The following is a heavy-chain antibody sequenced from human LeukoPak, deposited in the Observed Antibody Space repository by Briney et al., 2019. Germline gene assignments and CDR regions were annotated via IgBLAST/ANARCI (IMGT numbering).Heavy chain of an antibody. D-gene: IGHD2-2*01. CDR2: IYPGDSDT. J-gene: IGHJ3*02. CDR1: GYSFTSYW. V-gene: IGHV5-51*01. Sequence: GESLRISCKGSGYSFTSYWIGWVRQMPGKGLEWMGIIYPGDSDTRYSPSFQGQVTISADKSISTAYLQWSSLKASDTAMYYCPKSHCSRASCYPRNASDISGQGTMVTASS. CDR3: PKSHCSRASCYPRNASDI.